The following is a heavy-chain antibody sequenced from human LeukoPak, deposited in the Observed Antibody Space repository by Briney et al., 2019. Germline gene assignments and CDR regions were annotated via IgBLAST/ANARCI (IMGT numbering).Heavy chain of an antibody. D-gene: IGHD6-13*01. J-gene: IGHJ1*01. Sequence: SETLSLTCTVSGGSISSSSYYWGWIRQPPGEGLEWIGTVYYSGSTYYNPSLKSRVTISVDTSKNQFSLKLNSVTAADTAVYYCARHPSTYRSSWYNNAEYFQHWGQGTLVTVSS. V-gene: IGHV4-39*01. CDR3: ARHPSTYRSSWYNNAEYFQH. CDR2: VYYSGST. CDR1: GGSISSSSYY.